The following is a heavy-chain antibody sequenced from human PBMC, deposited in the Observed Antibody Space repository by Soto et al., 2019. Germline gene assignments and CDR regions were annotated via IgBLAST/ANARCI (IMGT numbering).Heavy chain of an antibody. D-gene: IGHD3-22*01. CDR3: TTDSYTTIIIVRFDY. Sequence: GGSLRLSCAASGFTFSRYWMHWVRQTPGKGLEWVSRITSDGFSTTYTDSVKGRFAISRDDSNNMVYLQMNSLKIGDTAVYYCTTDSYTTIIIVRFDYWGHGTLVTVSS. CDR2: ITSDGFST. CDR1: GFTFSRYW. J-gene: IGHJ4*01. V-gene: IGHV3-74*01.